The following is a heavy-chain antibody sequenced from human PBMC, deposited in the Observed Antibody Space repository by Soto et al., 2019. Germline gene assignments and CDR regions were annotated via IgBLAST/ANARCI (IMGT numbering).Heavy chain of an antibody. Sequence: SQTLSLTCAISGDSVSSNSAAWNWIRQSPSRGLEWLGKTYYRSAWYNDYAVSVEGRITINPDTSKNQFTLHLNSVTPEDTAVYYCTREGYWLDPWGQGTLVTVSS. V-gene: IGHV6-1*01. J-gene: IGHJ5*02. CDR3: TREGYWLDP. CDR2: TYYRSAWYN. CDR1: GDSVSSNSAA.